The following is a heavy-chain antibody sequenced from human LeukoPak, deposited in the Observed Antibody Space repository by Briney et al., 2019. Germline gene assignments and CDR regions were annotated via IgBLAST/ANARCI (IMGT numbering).Heavy chain of an antibody. D-gene: IGHD2-21*02. J-gene: IGHJ6*02. Sequence: PSETLSLTCTVSGGSLSSYYWSWIRQPPGKGLEWIWYIYYSGGTNYNPSRKSRVTISVDTSKNQCSLKLSSVTAADTAVYYCARFCGGDCYSDYYYYGMDVWGRGATVTVSS. CDR3: ARFCGGDCYSDYYYYGMDV. CDR1: GGSLSSYY. V-gene: IGHV4-59*01. CDR2: IYYSGGT.